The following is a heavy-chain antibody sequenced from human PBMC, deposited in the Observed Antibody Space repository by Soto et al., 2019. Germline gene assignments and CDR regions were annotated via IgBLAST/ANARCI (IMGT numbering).Heavy chain of an antibody. J-gene: IGHJ5*02. CDR3: ARGLASTQDNWFDP. Sequence: SETLSLTCAVSGGSISSGGYSWSWIRQPPGKGLEWIGYIYHSGSTYYNPSLKSRVTISVDRSKNQFSLKLSSVTAADTAVYYCARGLASTQDNWFDPWGQGTLVTVSS. V-gene: IGHV4-30-2*01. CDR1: GGSISSGGYS. CDR2: IYHSGST.